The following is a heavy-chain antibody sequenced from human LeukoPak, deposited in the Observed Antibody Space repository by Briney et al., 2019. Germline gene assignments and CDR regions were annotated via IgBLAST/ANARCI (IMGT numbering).Heavy chain of an antibody. CDR1: GASIRSRS. J-gene: IGHJ6*03. V-gene: IGHV4-59*11. CDR2: VSYGGGA. CDR3: ARTIPPHYHMDA. Sequence: SGTLSLTCSVSGASIRSRSWSWIRQPPGKGLEWTGYVSYGGGASYDHFFKSRVTMSVDTSKNQVSLNLTSVTAADTAVYYCARTIPPHYHMDAWGKGTTVTVSS.